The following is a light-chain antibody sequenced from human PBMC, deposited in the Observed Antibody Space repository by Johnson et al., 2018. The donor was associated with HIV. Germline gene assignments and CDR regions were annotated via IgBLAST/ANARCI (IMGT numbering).Light chain of an antibody. J-gene: IGLJ1*01. Sequence: QSVLTQPPSVSAAPGQKVTISCSGSSSNIGNNYVSWYQQLPGTAPKLLIYDNTKRPSGIPDRFSGSKSGTSATLGITGLQTGDEADYYCGRWDDSLSTYVFGTGTKVNVL. CDR3: GRWDDSLSTYV. CDR2: DNT. CDR1: SSNIGNNY. V-gene: IGLV1-51*01.